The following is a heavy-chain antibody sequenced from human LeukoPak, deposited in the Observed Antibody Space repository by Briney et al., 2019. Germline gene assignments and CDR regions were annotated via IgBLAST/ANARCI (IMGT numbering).Heavy chain of an antibody. CDR3: AREVTMVRGVIGFFDY. CDR2: ISYDGSNK. V-gene: IGHV3-30*19. CDR1: GFTFSSYG. Sequence: GGSLRLSCAASGFTFSSYGMHWVRQAPGKGLEWVAVISYDGSNKYYADSVKGRFTISRDNSKNTLYLQMNSLRAEGTAVYYCAREVTMVRGVIGFFDYWGQGTLVTVSS. D-gene: IGHD3-10*01. J-gene: IGHJ4*02.